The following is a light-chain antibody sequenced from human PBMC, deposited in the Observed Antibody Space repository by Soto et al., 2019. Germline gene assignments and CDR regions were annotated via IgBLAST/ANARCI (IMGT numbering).Light chain of an antibody. J-gene: IGLJ1*01. Sequence: QSVLRQPPSVSAAPGQKVTISCSGTSSSIGAGYGVHWYHQLPGTAPKLVVSGNGNRPSGVPDRLSASKSGTSASLAITGLQAEDEGHYYCQSYDKRLTAYVFGTGTKVTVL. V-gene: IGLV1-40*01. CDR3: QSYDKRLTAYV. CDR1: SSSIGAGYG. CDR2: GNG.